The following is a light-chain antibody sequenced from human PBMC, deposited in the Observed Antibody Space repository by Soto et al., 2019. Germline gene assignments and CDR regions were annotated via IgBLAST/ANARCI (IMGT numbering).Light chain of an antibody. V-gene: IGLV2-11*01. Sequence: QSALIQPPSVSGPPGQSVTISCTGTSSDVGSYDYVSWYQQHPGTVPKPMMYNVNTQPPGVPDRFSGSKSRNRASMTIYGLQADDDAYSSWCSYPTGATDWVFAGGT. J-gene: IGLJ3*02. CDR1: SSDVGSYDY. CDR2: NVN. CDR3: CSYPTGATDWV.